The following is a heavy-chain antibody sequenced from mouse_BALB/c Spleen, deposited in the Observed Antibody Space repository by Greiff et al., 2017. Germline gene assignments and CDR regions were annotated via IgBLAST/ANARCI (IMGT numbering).Heavy chain of an antibody. J-gene: IGHJ3*01. CDR3: ARERTDYGGWFAY. Sequence: EVQVVESGGGLVKPGGSLKLSCAASGFTFSDYYMYWVRQTPEKRLEWVATISDGGSYTYYPDSVKGRFTISRDNAKNNLYLQMSSLKSEDTAMYYCARERTDYGGWFAYWGQGTLVTVSA. V-gene: IGHV5-4*02. D-gene: IGHD2-4*01. CDR1: GFTFSDYY. CDR2: ISDGGSYT.